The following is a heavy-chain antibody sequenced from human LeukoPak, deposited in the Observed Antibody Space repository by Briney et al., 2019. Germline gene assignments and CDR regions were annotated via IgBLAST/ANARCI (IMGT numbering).Heavy chain of an antibody. D-gene: IGHD6-19*01. CDR3: APFPGKSSSVLDY. CDR1: GFTFSSYA. CDR2: ISGSGGST. J-gene: IGHJ4*02. V-gene: IGHV3-23*01. Sequence: GGSLRLSCAASGFTFSSYAMSWVRQAPGKGLEWVSAISGSGGSTYYADSVKGRFTISRDNSKNTLYLQMNSLRAEDTAVYYCAPFPGKSSSVLDYSGQGTLVTVSS.